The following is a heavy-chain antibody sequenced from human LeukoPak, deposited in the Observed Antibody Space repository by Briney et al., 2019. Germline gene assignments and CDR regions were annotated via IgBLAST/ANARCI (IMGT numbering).Heavy chain of an antibody. CDR2: ISGSGGST. D-gene: IGHD6-13*01. J-gene: IGHJ4*02. Sequence: PGGSLRLSCAASGFTFSSYAMSWVRQAPGKGLGWVSTISGSGGSTYYADSVKGRFTISRDNSKNTLYLQMNSLRAEDTAVYYCAKDLYSSSWPTQVDYWGQGTLVTVSS. V-gene: IGHV3-23*01. CDR3: AKDLYSSSWPTQVDY. CDR1: GFTFSSYA.